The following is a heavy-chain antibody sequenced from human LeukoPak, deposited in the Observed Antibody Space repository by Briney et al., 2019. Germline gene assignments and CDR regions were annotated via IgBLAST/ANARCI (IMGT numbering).Heavy chain of an antibody. D-gene: IGHD2/OR15-2a*01. J-gene: IGHJ3*02. CDR3: AGIVAAENAAFDI. CDR1: GASINSGGY. CDR2: IHYSGAT. V-gene: IGHV4-31*03. Sequence: SQTLSLTCTVSGASINSGGYWSWIRQHPGRGLEWIGYIHYSGATYYNSSLRSRLSISKQTSENQFSLKLSSVTAADTAVYYCAGIVAAENAAFDIWGQETMVTVSS.